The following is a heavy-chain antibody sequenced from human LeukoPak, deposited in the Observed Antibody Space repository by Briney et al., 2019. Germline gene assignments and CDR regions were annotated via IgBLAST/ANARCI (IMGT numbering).Heavy chain of an antibody. CDR3: ARGSSLRYSSGWYNWFDP. Sequence: ASVKVSCKASGYTFTGYYMHWVRQAPGQGLEWMGWINPDSGGTNYAQKFQARVTMTRDTSISTACMELSRLRSDDTAVYYCARGSSLRYSSGWYNWFDPWGQGTLVTVSS. J-gene: IGHJ5*02. V-gene: IGHV1-2*02. CDR1: GYTFTGYY. D-gene: IGHD6-19*01. CDR2: INPDSGGT.